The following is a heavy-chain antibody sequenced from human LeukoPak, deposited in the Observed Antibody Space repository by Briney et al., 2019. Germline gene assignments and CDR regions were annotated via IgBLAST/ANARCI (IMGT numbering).Heavy chain of an antibody. J-gene: IGHJ6*03. D-gene: IGHD1-26*01. CDR3: ARVGGAYYYYYYMDV. Sequence: SETLSLTCTVSGDSITSDAYYCSWIRQPAGKGLEWIGRIYTSGSTNYNPSLQSRVTMSVDTSKNQFSLKLSSVTAADTAVYYCARVGGAYYYYYYMDVWGKGTTVTVSS. CDR2: IYTSGST. CDR1: GDSITSDAYY. V-gene: IGHV4-61*02.